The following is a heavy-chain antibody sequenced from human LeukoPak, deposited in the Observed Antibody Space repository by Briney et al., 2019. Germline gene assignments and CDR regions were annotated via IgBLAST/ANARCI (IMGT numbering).Heavy chain of an antibody. CDR1: EFSVGSNY. J-gene: IGHJ6*03. Sequence: PGGSLRLSCAASEFSVGSNYMTWVRQAPGKGLEWVSGISWNSGNIGYADSVKGRFTISRDNAKNSLYLQMNSLRAEDTALYYCAKGGIHRGYYYYYMDVWGKGTTVTISS. D-gene: IGHD6-13*01. V-gene: IGHV3-9*01. CDR2: ISWNSGNI. CDR3: AKGGIHRGYYYYYMDV.